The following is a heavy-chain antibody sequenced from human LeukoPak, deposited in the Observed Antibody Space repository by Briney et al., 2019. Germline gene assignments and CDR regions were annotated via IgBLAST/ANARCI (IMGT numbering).Heavy chain of an antibody. J-gene: IGHJ4*02. V-gene: IGHV3-74*01. CDR2: IDSDGSST. CDR3: VKVIQTGYTYGAFDC. D-gene: IGHD5-18*01. Sequence: GGSLRLSCAACGFTFRNYWMHWVRQSPGKGLVWVSRIDSDGSSTTYADSVKGRFTISRGSAENTLYLEMNNLRAEDTAVYYCVKVIQTGYTYGAFDCWGQGTLVTVSS. CDR1: GFTFRNYW.